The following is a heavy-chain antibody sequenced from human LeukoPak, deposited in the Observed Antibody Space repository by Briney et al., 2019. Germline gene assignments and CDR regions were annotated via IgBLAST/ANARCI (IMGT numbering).Heavy chain of an antibody. V-gene: IGHV3-23*01. Sequence: GGSLRLSCAASGFTFSSYAMSWVRQAPGKGLEWVSAISGSGGSTYYADSVKGRFTISRDNSKNTLYLQMNSLRAEDTAVYYCAKVGHAGSTSYYYYGMDVWGQGTTVTVSS. D-gene: IGHD2-2*01. CDR2: ISGSGGST. J-gene: IGHJ6*02. CDR1: GFTFSSYA. CDR3: AKVGHAGSTSYYYYGMDV.